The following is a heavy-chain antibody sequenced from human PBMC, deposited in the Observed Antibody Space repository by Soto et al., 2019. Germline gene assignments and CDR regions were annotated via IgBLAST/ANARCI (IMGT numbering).Heavy chain of an antibody. CDR2: IYYSGST. CDR3: ARQEQQLESSLDY. J-gene: IGHJ4*02. V-gene: IGHV4-59*08. Sequence: PSETLSLTCTVSGGSISSYYWSWIRQPPGKGLEWIGYIYYSGSTNYNPSLKSRVTISVDTSKNQFSLKLSSVTAADTAVYYCARQEQQLESSLDYWGQGTLVTVSS. CDR1: GGSISSYY. D-gene: IGHD6-13*01.